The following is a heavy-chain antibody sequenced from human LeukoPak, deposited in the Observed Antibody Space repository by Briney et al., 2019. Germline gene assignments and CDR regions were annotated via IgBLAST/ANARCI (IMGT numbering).Heavy chain of an antibody. CDR2: INHSGST. V-gene: IGHV4-34*01. CDR1: GGSFSGYY. CDR3: ARGRRDIVVVPAAIRNNRYDY. Sequence: SETLSLTCAVYGGSFSGYYWSWIRQPPGKGLEWIGEINHSGSTNYNPSLKSRVTISVDTSKNQFSLKLSSVTAADTAVYYCARGRRDIVVVPAAIRNNRYDYWGQGTPVTVSS. J-gene: IGHJ4*02. D-gene: IGHD2-2*02.